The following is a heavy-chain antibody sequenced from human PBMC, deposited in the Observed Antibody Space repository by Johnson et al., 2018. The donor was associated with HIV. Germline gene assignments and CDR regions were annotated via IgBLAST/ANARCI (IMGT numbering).Heavy chain of an antibody. CDR2: ISYDGSNK. CDR1: GFTFSSYA. CDR3: ARDDLGNPFSSYDAFDI. Sequence: QVQLVESGGGLVQPGGSLRLSCVVSGFTFSSYAMHWVRQAPGKGLEWVAVISYDGSNKYYADSVKGRFTISRDNSKNTLYLQMNSLRAEDTAVYYCARDDLGNPFSSYDAFDIWGQGTMVTVSS. D-gene: IGHD6-13*01. V-gene: IGHV3-30-3*01. J-gene: IGHJ3*02.